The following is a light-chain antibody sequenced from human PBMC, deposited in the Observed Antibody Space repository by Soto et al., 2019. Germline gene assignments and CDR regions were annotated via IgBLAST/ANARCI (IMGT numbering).Light chain of an antibody. CDR1: QSVTGSH. CDR2: GAS. J-gene: IGKJ1*01. CDR3: QQYGSVLWT. V-gene: IGKV3-20*01. Sequence: ESVLTQSPGTLYLSPGQRATLSCRASQSVTGSHLAWYQQQPGQAPRLLMYGASSRATGIPVRFSGSGPGTDFTLTISRLEPEDFAEYYCQQYGSVLWTCGEGTKVEI.